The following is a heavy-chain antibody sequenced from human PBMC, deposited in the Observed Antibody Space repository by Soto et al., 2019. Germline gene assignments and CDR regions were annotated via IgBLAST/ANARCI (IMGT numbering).Heavy chain of an antibody. J-gene: IGHJ5*02. CDR2: IYYSGST. D-gene: IGHD1-26*01. CDR3: ARVVPKGWSPYNWFDP. Sequence: PSETLSLTCTVSGGSISSYYWSWIRQPPGKGLEWIGYIYYSGSTNYNPSLKSRVTISVDTSKNQFSLKLSSVTAADTAVYYCARVVPKGWSPYNWFDPWGQGTLVTVSS. CDR1: GGSISSYY. V-gene: IGHV4-59*01.